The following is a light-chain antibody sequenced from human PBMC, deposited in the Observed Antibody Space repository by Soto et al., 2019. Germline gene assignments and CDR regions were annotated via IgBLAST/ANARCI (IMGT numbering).Light chain of an antibody. CDR3: QHYKTWPLS. V-gene: IGKV3-15*01. CDR2: DAS. CDR1: QGVGST. Sequence: ELVLTQSPATLSVSPGERATLSCTASQGVGSTLAWYQQAPGQAPRLLIYDASTRATGIPARFSGDGSGTEFTLTISSLQSDDIAVYYCQHYKTWPLSFGGGTRVEI. J-gene: IGKJ4*01.